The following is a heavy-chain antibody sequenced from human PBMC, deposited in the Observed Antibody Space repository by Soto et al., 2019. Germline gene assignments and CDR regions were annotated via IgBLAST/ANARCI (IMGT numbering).Heavy chain of an antibody. CDR1: GYTFTSYG. CDR2: ISAYNGNT. CDR3: AKNNMGGTIDP. Sequence: ASVKVSCKASGYTFTSYGISWVRQAPGQGLEWMGWISAYNGNTNYAQKLQGRVTMTTDTSTSTAYMELSSLRSEDTAVYYCAKNNMGGTIDPWGQGTLVTVSS. D-gene: IGHD6-19*01. J-gene: IGHJ5*02. V-gene: IGHV1-18*01.